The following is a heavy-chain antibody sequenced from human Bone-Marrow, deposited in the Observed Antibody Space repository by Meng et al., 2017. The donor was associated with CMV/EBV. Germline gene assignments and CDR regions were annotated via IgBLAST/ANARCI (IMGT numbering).Heavy chain of an antibody. CDR1: GFTFSSYA. CDR2: ISYDGSNK. V-gene: IGHV3-30-3*01. Sequence: GGSLRLSCAASGFTFSSYAMHWVRQAPGKGLEWVAVISYDGSNKYYADSVKGRFTISRDNPKNTLYLKMNSLRAEDTAVYYCARARVVPATFDYWGQGTLVTVSS. D-gene: IGHD2-2*01. J-gene: IGHJ4*02. CDR3: ARARVVPATFDY.